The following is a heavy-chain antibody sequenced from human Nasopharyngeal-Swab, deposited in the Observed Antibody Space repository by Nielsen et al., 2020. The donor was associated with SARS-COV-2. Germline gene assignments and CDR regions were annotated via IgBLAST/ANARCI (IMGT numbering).Heavy chain of an antibody. CDR1: GGSISSGGYY. Sequence: SETLSLTCTVSGGSISSGGYYWSWIRQHPGKGLEWIGYIYYSGSTYYNPSLKSRVTISVDTSKNQFSLKLSSVTAADTAVYYCAGDRNGYNYLDYWGRGALVTVSS. D-gene: IGHD5-24*01. V-gene: IGHV4-31*03. J-gene: IGHJ4*02. CDR2: IYYSGST. CDR3: AGDRNGYNYLDY.